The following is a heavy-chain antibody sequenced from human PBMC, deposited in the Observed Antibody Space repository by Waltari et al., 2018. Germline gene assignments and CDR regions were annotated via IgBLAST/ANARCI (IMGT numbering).Heavy chain of an antibody. J-gene: IGHJ5*02. CDR3: ARESCSGGSCYAP. CDR2: ISTIFGTA. V-gene: IGHV1-69*08. Sequence: QVQLVQSGAEVKKPGSSVKVSCKASGGTFSSYAISWLRRGPGQGLEWMGRISTIFGTANDKQKFKGRVTITADKSTSTAYMELGSRRAEDTAVYYCARESCSGGSCYAPWGQGTLVTVSS. D-gene: IGHD2-15*01. CDR1: GGTFSSYA.